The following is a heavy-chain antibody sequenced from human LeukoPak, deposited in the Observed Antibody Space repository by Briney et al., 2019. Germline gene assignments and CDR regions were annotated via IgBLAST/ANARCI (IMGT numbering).Heavy chain of an antibody. CDR2: ISGSSTSGSSSFI. CDR3: ARDWAMID. D-gene: IGHD5-12*01. V-gene: IGHV3-48*01. Sequence: GGSLRLSCAASGFIFSSHSMNWVRQAPGKGLEWLSYISGSSTSGSSSFIYYADSVRGRFTISRDNAKNSRYLQMKGLRVEDTAVYYCARDWAMIDWGQGTLVTVSS. J-gene: IGHJ4*02. CDR1: GFIFSSHS.